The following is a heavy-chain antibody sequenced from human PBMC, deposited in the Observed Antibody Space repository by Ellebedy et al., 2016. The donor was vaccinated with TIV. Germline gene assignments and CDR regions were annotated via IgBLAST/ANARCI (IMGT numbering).Heavy chain of an antibody. V-gene: IGHV1-46*01. CDR2: INPSGGST. CDR1: GYTFTSYY. Sequence: ASVKVSCXASGYTFTSYYMHWVRQAPGQGLEWMGIINPSGGSTSYAQKFQGRVTMTRDTSTSTVYMELSSLRSEDTAVYYCASSTVVTQPDYWGQGTLVTVSS. CDR3: ASSTVVTQPDY. J-gene: IGHJ4*02. D-gene: IGHD4-23*01.